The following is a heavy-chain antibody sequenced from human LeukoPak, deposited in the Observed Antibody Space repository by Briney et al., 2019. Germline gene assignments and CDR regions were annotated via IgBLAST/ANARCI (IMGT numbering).Heavy chain of an antibody. CDR3: GRRRKWNDSSGYYFDY. CDR1: TGSVSIRSYE. Sequence: SETLSLTCTVSTGSVSIRSYEWAWIRQPPGKGLEWIGNIFYSGSTYYNPSLKSRVTISVDTSKSQFSLKLSSVTAADTAVYYYGRRRKWNDSSGYYFDYWGQGTLVTVSS. CDR2: IFYSGST. J-gene: IGHJ4*02. V-gene: IGHV4-39*01. D-gene: IGHD3-22*01.